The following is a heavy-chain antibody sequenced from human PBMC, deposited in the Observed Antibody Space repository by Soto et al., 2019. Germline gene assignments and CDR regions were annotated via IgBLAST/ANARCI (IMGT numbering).Heavy chain of an antibody. J-gene: IGHJ4*02. CDR3: APGWHMATFWTD. CDR2: ISGGDTT. D-gene: IGHD3-3*01. CDR1: GFTFGSYA. V-gene: IGHV3-23*01. Sequence: VQLLESGGSLVKPGGSLRLSCVASGFTFGSYAMSWVRQAPGQGLDWVSTISGGDTTQYAESVKGRFTISRDKAKNTLYLQMNTLRVEDTAVYYCAPGWHMATFWTDWGQGTLVTVSS.